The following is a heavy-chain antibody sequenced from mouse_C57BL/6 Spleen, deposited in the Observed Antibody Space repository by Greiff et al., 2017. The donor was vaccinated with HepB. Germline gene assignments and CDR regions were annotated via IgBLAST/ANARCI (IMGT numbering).Heavy chain of an antibody. CDR2: INPSNGGN. CDR1: GSTFTSYW. V-gene: IGHV1-53*01. D-gene: IGHD2-4*01. J-gene: IGHJ3*01. Sequence: QVQLQQPGTELVKPGASVKLSCKASGSTFTSYWMPWVKQRPGQGLEWIGNINPSNGGNNYNEKFKGKATLTVDKSSSTAYMQLSSLTSEDSAVYYCARWDYDGAWFAYWGQGTLVTVSA. CDR3: ARWDYDGAWFAY.